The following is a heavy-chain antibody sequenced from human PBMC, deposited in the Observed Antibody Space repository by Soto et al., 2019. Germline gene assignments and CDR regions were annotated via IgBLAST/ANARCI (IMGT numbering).Heavy chain of an antibody. Sequence: PWVSLRLSFATSVFPFSNYSMNWVRQAPGKGLEWVSVISGSGGSASYADSVQGRFTISRDNSNNTLYLQTNSLRAEDTAIYSCVREGSGWYSRGSFDFWGRGTMVTVS. CDR2: ISGSGGSA. J-gene: IGHJ3*01. D-gene: IGHD6-19*01. CDR1: VFPFSNYS. CDR3: VREGSGWYSRGSFDF. V-gene: IGHV3-23*01.